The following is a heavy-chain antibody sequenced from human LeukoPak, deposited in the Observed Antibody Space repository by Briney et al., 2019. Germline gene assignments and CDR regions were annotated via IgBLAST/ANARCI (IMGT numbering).Heavy chain of an antibody. CDR2: MNSDGSTT. CDR3: ARAGNYYFEF. CDR1: GFTFSNSW. J-gene: IGHJ4*02. V-gene: IGHV3-74*01. D-gene: IGHD1-1*01. Sequence: GGSLRLSCAASGFTFSNSWMHWVRQAPGEGLVWVSRMNSDGSTTNHANSVKGRFTISRDNAKNTLYLQMNSLRVEDTAVYYCARAGNYYFEFWGQGTMVTVSS.